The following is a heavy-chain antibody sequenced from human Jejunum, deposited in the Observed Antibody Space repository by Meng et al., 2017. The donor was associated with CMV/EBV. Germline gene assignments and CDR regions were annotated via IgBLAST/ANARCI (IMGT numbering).Heavy chain of an antibody. V-gene: IGHV7-4-1*02. CDR3: ARLYCSGGSCYTIDY. J-gene: IGHJ4*02. CDR1: GYTFTSYA. Sequence: QGLAVHTGSKLKKPGASFTVSCNASGYTFTSYAMNWVRQAPGQGLEWMGWINTNTGNPTYAQGFTGRFVFSLDTSVSTAYLQISSLKAADTAVYYCARLYCSGGSCYTIDYWGQGTLVTVSS. D-gene: IGHD2-15*01. CDR2: INTNTGNP.